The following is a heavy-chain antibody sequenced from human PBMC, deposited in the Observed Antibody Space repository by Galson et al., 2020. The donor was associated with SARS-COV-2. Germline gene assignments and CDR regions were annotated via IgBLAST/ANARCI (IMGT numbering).Heavy chain of an antibody. D-gene: IGHD1-1*01. CDR1: GGSISSGGYS. Sequence: SATLSLTCAVSGGSISSGGYSWRWIRQPPGKGLEWIGYIYHSGSTYYNPSLKSRVTISVDRSKNQFSLKLSSVTAADTAVYYCASQLERLGDAFDIWGQGTMVTVSS. CDR3: ASQLERLGDAFDI. V-gene: IGHV4-30-2*01. J-gene: IGHJ3*02. CDR2: IYHSGST.